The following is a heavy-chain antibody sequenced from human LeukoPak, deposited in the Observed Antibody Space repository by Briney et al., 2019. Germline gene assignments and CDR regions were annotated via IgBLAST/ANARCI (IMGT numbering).Heavy chain of an antibody. Sequence: SGPTLVNPTQTLTLTCTFSGFSLTTSGMCVSWIRQPPGKALEWPARIDWDDDKYYSTSLKTRLTISMDTSKNQVVLTMTNMDPVDTATYYCARIRRDGYNLPFDYWGQGTLVTVSS. V-gene: IGHV2-70*11. D-gene: IGHD5-24*01. J-gene: IGHJ4*02. CDR1: GFSLTTSGMC. CDR2: IDWDDDK. CDR3: ARIRRDGYNLPFDY.